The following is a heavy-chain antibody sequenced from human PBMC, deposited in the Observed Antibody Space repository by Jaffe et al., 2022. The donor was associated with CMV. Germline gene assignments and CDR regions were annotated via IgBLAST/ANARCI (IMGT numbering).Heavy chain of an antibody. V-gene: IGHV3-66*01. D-gene: IGHD2-2*01. Sequence: EMQLVESGGGLVQPGGSLRLSCAASGFTVTSNYINWVRQAPGKGLEWVSVLYGGSAYYADSVKGRFTISRDTSSNNLFLQMNSLRAEDTALYYCAREYCTSTSCYVGAFDIWGQGTTVTVSS. CDR3: AREYCTSTSCYVGAFDI. CDR1: GFTVTSNY. CDR2: LYGGSA. J-gene: IGHJ3*02.